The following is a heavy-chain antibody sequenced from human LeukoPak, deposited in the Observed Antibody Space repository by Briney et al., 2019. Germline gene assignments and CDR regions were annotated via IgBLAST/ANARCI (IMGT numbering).Heavy chain of an antibody. J-gene: IGHJ5*02. CDR3: ARDGPYYDFWSGPSHNWFDP. Sequence: PSETLSLTCAVYGGSFSGYYWSWIRQPPGKGLEWIGYIYYSGSTNYNPSLKSRVTISVDTSKNQFSLKLSSVTAADTAVYYCARDGPYYDFWSGPSHNWFDPWGQGTLVTVSS. D-gene: IGHD3-3*01. CDR2: IYYSGST. CDR1: GGSFSGYY. V-gene: IGHV4-59*01.